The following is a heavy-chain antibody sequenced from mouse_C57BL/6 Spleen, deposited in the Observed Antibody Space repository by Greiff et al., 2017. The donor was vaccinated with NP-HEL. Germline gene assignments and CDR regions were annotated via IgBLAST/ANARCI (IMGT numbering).Heavy chain of an antibody. CDR3: ASYYGSSYWFAY. D-gene: IGHD1-1*01. J-gene: IGHJ3*01. Sequence: VQLQQSGAELVKPGASVKLSCTASGFNIKDYYMHWVKQRTEQGLEWIGRIDPEDGDTKYAPKFQGKATITADTSSNTAYLQLSSLTSEDTAVYYCASYYGSSYWFAYWGQGTLVTVSA. CDR1: GFNIKDYY. V-gene: IGHV14-2*01. CDR2: IDPEDGDT.